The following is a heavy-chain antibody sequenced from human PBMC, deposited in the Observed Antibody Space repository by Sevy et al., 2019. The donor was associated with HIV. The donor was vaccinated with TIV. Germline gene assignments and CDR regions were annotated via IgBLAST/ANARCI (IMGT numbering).Heavy chain of an antibody. CDR2: IYPGDADT. D-gene: IGHD2-15*01. CDR3: ARRSCSGGRCYFFDS. V-gene: IGHV5-51*01. J-gene: IGHJ5*01. CDR1: GYIFTSYW. Sequence: VESLKISCRASGYIFTSYWIAWVRHTPGKGLEWMGTIYPGDADTRYSPSFQGQVSISADKSITTAYLQWSSLKASDTAMYYCARRSCSGGRCYFFDSWGQGTLVTVSS.